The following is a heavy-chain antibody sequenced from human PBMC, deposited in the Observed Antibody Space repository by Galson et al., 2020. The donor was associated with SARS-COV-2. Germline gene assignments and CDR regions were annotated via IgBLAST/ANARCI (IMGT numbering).Heavy chain of an antibody. CDR3: ARRVGYSSPVDY. J-gene: IGHJ4*02. CDR1: GNSITSYW. D-gene: IGHD6-19*01. Sequence: GESLKISCKRSGNSITSYWNSRVRQMPRKGPEWMGRIDPSDSSTTYSPPFQGHVTISADKSISTAYLQWSSLKAPDTAMYYCARRVGYSSPVDYWGQGTLVTVSS. V-gene: IGHV5-10-1*01. CDR2: IDPSDSST.